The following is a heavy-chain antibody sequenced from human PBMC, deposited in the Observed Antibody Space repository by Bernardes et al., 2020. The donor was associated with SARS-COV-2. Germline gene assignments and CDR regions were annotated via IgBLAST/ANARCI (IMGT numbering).Heavy chain of an antibody. D-gene: IGHD1-1*01. CDR2: INHSGST. CDR1: GGSFSGYY. Sequence: SETLSLTCAVYGGSFSGYYWSWIRQPPGKGLEWIGEINHSGSTNYNPSLKSRVTISMDTSKNQFSLRLSSVTAADTAVYYCAREIDGNPKYYFDSWGQGTLVTVSS. V-gene: IGHV4-34*01. J-gene: IGHJ4*02. CDR3: AREIDGNPKYYFDS.